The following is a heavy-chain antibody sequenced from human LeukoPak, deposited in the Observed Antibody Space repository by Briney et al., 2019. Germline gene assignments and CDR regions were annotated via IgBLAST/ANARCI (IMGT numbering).Heavy chain of an antibody. CDR3: ARDQAGRYYSDY. CDR1: GFTVSSNY. D-gene: IGHD6-19*01. V-gene: IGHV3-66*02. Sequence: GGSLRLSCAASGFTVSSNYMSWVRQAPGKGLEGVSVIYSGGSTYYADCVQGRVTISSDKSKRTQHLQMNSRRAEDTAVYYCARDQAGRYYSDYWGQGTLVTVSS. CDR2: IYSGGST. J-gene: IGHJ4*02.